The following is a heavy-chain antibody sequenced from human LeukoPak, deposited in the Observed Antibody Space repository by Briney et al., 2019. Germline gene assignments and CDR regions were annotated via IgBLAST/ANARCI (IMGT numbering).Heavy chain of an antibody. Sequence: ASVKVSCKASGGTISSYAISWVRQAPGQGLEWMGGIIPIFGTANYAQKFQGRVTITADESTSTAYMELSSLRSEDTAVYYCARIRDGYNDAYDIWVQGTMVTVPS. D-gene: IGHD5-24*01. CDR1: GGTISSYA. J-gene: IGHJ3*02. CDR3: ARIRDGYNDAYDI. CDR2: IIPIFGTA. V-gene: IGHV1-69*13.